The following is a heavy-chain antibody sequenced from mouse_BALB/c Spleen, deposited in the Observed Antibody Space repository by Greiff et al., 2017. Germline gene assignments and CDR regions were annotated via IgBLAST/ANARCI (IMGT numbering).Heavy chain of an antibody. J-gene: IGHJ2*01. CDR3: ARGGYYGSYYFDY. D-gene: IGHD1-2*01. Sequence: VQLQQSGAELVKPGASVKLSCTASGFNIKDTYMHWVKQRPEQGLEWIGRIDPANGNTKYDPKFQGKATITADTSSNTAYLQLSSLTSEDTAVYYCARGGYYGSYYFDYWGQGTTLTVSS. CDR2: IDPANGNT. CDR1: GFNIKDTY. V-gene: IGHV14-3*02.